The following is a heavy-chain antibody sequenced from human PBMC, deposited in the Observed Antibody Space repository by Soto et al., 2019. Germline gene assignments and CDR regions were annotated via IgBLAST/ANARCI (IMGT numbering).Heavy chain of an antibody. CDR2: INHSGST. CDR3: ARGGIVVVTAMAWFDP. CDR1: GGSFSGYY. V-gene: IGHV4-34*01. J-gene: IGHJ5*02. Sequence: QVQLQQWGAGLLKPSETLSLTCAVYGGSFSGYYWSWIRQPPGKGLEWIGEINHSGSTNYNPSLKSRFTISVDTSKNQFSLKLSSVTAADTAVYYCARGGIVVVTAMAWFDPWGQGTLVTVSS. D-gene: IGHD2-21*02.